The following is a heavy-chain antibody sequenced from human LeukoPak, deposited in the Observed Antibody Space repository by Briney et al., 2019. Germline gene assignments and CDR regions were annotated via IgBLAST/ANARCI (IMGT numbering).Heavy chain of an antibody. CDR3: ARDPAVAAFDY. CDR1: GFTFSSYG. CDR2: IWYDGSNK. J-gene: IGHJ4*02. D-gene: IGHD6-19*01. V-gene: IGHV3-33*01. Sequence: GGSLRLSCAASGFTFSSYGMHWVRQAPGKGLEWVAVIWYDGSNKYYADSVKGRFTISRDNSKNTLYLQMNSLRAEDTAVYYCARDPAVAAFDYWGQGTLVTVSS.